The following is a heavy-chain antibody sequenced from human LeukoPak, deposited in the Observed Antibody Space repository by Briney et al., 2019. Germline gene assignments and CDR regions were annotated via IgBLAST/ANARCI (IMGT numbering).Heavy chain of an antibody. CDR3: ARDRNYYGSGSSPHAFDY. CDR1: GYTFTSYS. CDR2: ISAYNGNT. D-gene: IGHD3-10*01. V-gene: IGHV1-18*01. J-gene: IGHJ4*02. Sequence: ASVKVSCKTSGYTFTSYSISWVRQAPGQGLEWMGWISAYNGNTNYAQKLQGRVTMTTDTSTSTAYMELRSLRSDDTAVYYCARDRNYYGSGSSPHAFDYWGQGTLVTVSS.